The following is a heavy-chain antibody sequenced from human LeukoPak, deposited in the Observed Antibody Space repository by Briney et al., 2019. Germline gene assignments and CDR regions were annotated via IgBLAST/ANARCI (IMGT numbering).Heavy chain of an antibody. CDR2: ISSNGGST. Sequence: GGSLRLSCAASGFTFSSYAMYWVRQAPGKGLEYVSAISSNGGSTYYANSVKGRFTISRDNSKNTLYLQMGSLRAEDMAVYYCARDGWNVGMDYWGQGTLVTVSS. V-gene: IGHV3-64*01. J-gene: IGHJ4*02. D-gene: IGHD1-1*01. CDR3: ARDGWNVGMDY. CDR1: GFTFSSYA.